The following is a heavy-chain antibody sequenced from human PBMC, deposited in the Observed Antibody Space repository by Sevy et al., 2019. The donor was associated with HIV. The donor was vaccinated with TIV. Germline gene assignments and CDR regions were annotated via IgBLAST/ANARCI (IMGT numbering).Heavy chain of an antibody. CDR3: ASDRYYDASGYYYYYYGMDV. D-gene: IGHD3-22*01. CDR2: IDSGGST. J-gene: IGHJ6*02. V-gene: IGHV3-66*01. CDR1: GFTVSGNY. Sequence: GGCLRLSCEASGFTVSGNYMAWVRLAPGKGLEWVSLIDSGGSTYYADSVKGRFTISRDNAKNTLYLQMNPLRAEDTAVSFSASDRYYDASGYYYYYYGMDVWGQGTQVIVSS.